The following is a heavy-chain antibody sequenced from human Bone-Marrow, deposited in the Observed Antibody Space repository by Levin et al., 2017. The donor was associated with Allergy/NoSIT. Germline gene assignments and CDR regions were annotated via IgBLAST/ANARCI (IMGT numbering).Heavy chain of an antibody. Sequence: RGESLKISCAASGFTFSSFSMHWVRQAPGKGPECLAAITPDGDNRYYRDSVKGRFTISRDNSKNTLFLQMSSLRPEDTAVYYCARDVGGHSQIDYCGQGTRVTVSS. V-gene: IGHV3-30*04. CDR2: ITPDGDNR. CDR1: GFTFSSFS. CDR3: ARDVGGHSQIDY. J-gene: IGHJ4*02.